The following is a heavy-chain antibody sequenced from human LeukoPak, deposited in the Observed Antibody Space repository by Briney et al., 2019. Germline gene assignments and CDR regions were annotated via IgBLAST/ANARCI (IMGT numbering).Heavy chain of an antibody. CDR3: ARLSQTPDYYTLGGYYYLGY. CDR2: MNPNTGHT. Sequence: ASVKVSCKASRYTFTSYDINWVREAAGQGLEWMGWMNPNTGHTGYAQKFQGRITMTRDTSINTAYMELTNLRSEDTAIYYCARLSQTPDYYTLGGYYYLGYWGQGTPVTVSS. V-gene: IGHV1-8*01. CDR1: RYTFTSYD. J-gene: IGHJ4*02. D-gene: IGHD3-10*01.